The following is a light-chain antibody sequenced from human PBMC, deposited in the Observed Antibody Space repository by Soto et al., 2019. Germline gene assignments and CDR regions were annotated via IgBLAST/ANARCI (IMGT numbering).Light chain of an antibody. V-gene: IGKV1-39*01. CDR2: TAS. CDR3: QQSYSTTSWT. CDR1: QSISNY. Sequence: DIQMTQSPSSLSASVGDRVTITCRASQSISNYLNWYQQKPGKAPKLLIYTASTLQSGVPSRFNGSGSGTDFTLTVSSLQPEDFATYYCQQSYSTTSWTFGQGTKVEIK. J-gene: IGKJ1*01.